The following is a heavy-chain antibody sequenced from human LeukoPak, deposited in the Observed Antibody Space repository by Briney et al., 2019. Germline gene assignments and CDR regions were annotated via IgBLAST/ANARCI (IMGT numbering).Heavy chain of an antibody. Sequence: GGSLRLSCAGSGFTFSNYAMSWVRQAPGRGLEWVSAICKSGGSTYYADSVRGRFTISRDNSKNTLFLQMNSLRAEDTAVYYCAKVPDYYGSGRYHWGQGTLVTVSS. CDR3: AKVPDYYGSGRYH. CDR1: GFTFSNYA. V-gene: IGHV3-23*01. J-gene: IGHJ4*02. D-gene: IGHD3-10*01. CDR2: ICKSGGST.